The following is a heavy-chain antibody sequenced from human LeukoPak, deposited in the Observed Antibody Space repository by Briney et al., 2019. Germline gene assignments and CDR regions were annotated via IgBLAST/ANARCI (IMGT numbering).Heavy chain of an antibody. J-gene: IGHJ4*02. V-gene: IGHV3-21*01. Sequence: GGSLRLSCAASGFTFSSYAMSWVRQAPGKGLEWVSSISTSSSYIYYADSVKGRFTISRDNAKNSLFLQMNSLRAEDTAVYYCARGPYYYDTSGYYSGYWGQGTLVTVSS. CDR2: ISTSSSYI. CDR1: GFTFSSYA. CDR3: ARGPYYYDTSGYYSGY. D-gene: IGHD3-22*01.